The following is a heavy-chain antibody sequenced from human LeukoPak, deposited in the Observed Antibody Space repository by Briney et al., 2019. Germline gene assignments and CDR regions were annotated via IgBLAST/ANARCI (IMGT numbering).Heavy chain of an antibody. D-gene: IGHD3-3*01. CDR2: INHSGST. V-gene: IGHV4-34*01. CDR1: GGSFSGHY. J-gene: IGHJ4*02. CDR3: ASGQYYDLWSGYYVD. Sequence: PSETLSLTCAVYGGSFSGHYWSWIRQPPGKGLEWIGEINHSGSTNYNPSLESQVTISVDTSKNHFSLKLSSVTAADTAVYYCASGQYYDLWSGYYVDWGQGTLVTVSA.